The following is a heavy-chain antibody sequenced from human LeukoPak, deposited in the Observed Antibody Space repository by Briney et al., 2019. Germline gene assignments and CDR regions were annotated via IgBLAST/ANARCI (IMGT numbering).Heavy chain of an antibody. Sequence: GGSLRLSCAASGFTFDDFAMHWVRQAPGKGLEWVSLISWEGQTTFYADSVRGRFTISRDNSKNSLYLQINSLTTDDTAFYYCTRDTDFGSPKNYFDHWGQGTWVSVSS. CDR1: GFTFDDFA. CDR2: ISWEGQTT. J-gene: IGHJ4*02. D-gene: IGHD3-10*01. V-gene: IGHV3-43*01. CDR3: TRDTDFGSPKNYFDH.